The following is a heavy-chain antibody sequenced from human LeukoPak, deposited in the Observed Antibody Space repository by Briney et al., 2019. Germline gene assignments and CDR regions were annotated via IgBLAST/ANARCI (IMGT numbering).Heavy chain of an antibody. Sequence: PSETLSLTCTVSGVSISSSNSYWGWIRQPPGKGLEWIGSIYYSGSTYYNPSLKSRVTISVDTSKNQFSLKLSSVTAADTAVYYCARGRRGYQPFDPWGQGTLVTVSS. V-gene: IGHV4-39*07. CDR2: IYYSGST. J-gene: IGHJ5*02. CDR3: ARGRRGYQPFDP. D-gene: IGHD2-2*01. CDR1: GVSISSSNSY.